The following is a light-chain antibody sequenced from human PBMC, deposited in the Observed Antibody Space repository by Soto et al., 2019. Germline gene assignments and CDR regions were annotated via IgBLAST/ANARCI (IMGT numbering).Light chain of an antibody. Sequence: EVVLTQFPNTLSLSPGERATLSCRASQSLNSNFLVWYQQKPGQAPRLLISSTSHRATGIPDRFSGSGSGTDFTLTISRLDPEDFAVYYCQHYGGSPYAFGQGTNLEIK. V-gene: IGKV3-20*01. J-gene: IGKJ2*01. CDR1: QSLNSNF. CDR2: STS. CDR3: QHYGGSPYA.